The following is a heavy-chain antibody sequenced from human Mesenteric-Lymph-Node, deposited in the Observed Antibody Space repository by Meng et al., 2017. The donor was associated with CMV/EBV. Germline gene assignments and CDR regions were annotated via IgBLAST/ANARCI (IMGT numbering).Heavy chain of an antibody. Sequence: GESLKISCAASGFTFSSYGMHWVRQAPGKGLEWVAVIWYDGSNKYYADSVKGRFTISRDNSKNTMNLQMNSLRPEDTGLYYCARDGQLDYWGRGTLVTVSS. CDR1: GFTFSSYG. J-gene: IGHJ4*02. CDR2: IWYDGSNK. D-gene: IGHD1-1*01. V-gene: IGHV3-33*01. CDR3: ARDGQLDY.